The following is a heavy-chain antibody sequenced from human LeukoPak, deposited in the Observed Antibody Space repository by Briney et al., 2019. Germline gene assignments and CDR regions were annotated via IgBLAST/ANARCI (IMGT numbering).Heavy chain of an antibody. D-gene: IGHD5-18*01. J-gene: IGHJ5*02. V-gene: IGHV4-34*09. CDR1: GGSFSGYY. CDR2: IHYNGNT. CDR3: ARGAMGGANWFDP. Sequence: SETLSLTCAVYGGSFSGYYWSWIRQHPGKGLEWIGYIHYNGNTYYNPSLKSRVTISVDTSKNQLSLKLSSVTAADTAVFYCARGAMGGANWFDPWGQGTLVTVSS.